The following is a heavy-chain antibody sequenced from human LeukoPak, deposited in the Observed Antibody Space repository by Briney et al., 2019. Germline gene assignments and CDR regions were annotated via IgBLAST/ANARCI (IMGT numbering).Heavy chain of an antibody. CDR3: ARVSFYYGSGSYLY. J-gene: IGHJ4*02. D-gene: IGHD3-10*01. CDR1: GFTFSSCA. CDR2: ISYDGSNK. V-gene: IGHV3-30*14. Sequence: GGSLRLSCAASGFTFSSCAMHWVRQAPGKGLEWVAVISYDGSNKYYADSVKGRFTISRDNSKNTLYLQMNSLRAEDTAVYYCARVSFYYGSGSYLYWGQGTLVTVSS.